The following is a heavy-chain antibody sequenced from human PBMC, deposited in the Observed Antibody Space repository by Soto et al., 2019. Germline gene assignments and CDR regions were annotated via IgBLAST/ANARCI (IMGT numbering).Heavy chain of an antibody. V-gene: IGHV3-21*01. CDR3: ARGDGWYYYDSSGYTGDFQH. Sequence: PGWSLRLSCAASGFTFSSYSMNWVRQAPGKGLEWVSSISSSSGYIYYADSVKGRFTISRDNAKNSLYLQMNSLRAEDTAVYYCARGDGWYYYDSSGYTGDFQHWGKGTLVTVSS. D-gene: IGHD3-22*01. CDR1: GFTFSSYS. CDR2: ISSSSGYI. J-gene: IGHJ1*01.